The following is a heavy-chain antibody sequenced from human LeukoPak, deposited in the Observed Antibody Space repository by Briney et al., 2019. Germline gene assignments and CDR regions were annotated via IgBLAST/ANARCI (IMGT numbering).Heavy chain of an antibody. J-gene: IGHJ4*02. Sequence: SVKVSCKASGGTFSSYAISWVRQVPGQGLEWMGRIIPILGIANYAQKFQGRVTITAEKSTSTAYMELSSLRSEDTAVYYCARSAAAGKIFDYWGQGTLVTVSS. V-gene: IGHV1-69*04. CDR1: GGTFSSYA. CDR2: IIPILGIA. D-gene: IGHD6-13*01. CDR3: ARSAAAGKIFDY.